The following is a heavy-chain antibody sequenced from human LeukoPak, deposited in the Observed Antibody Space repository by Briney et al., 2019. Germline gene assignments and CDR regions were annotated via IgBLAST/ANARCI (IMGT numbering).Heavy chain of an antibody. V-gene: IGHV3-11*01. D-gene: IGHD3-3*01. J-gene: IGHJ4*02. Sequence: GGSLRLSCAASGFTFSDYSMTWIRQAPGKGLEWVSYISSGGRSTYYADSVKGRFTISRDNAKNSLYLQMNSLRAEDTAVYYCAKVGSITIFGVVNYFDYWGQGTLVTVSS. CDR3: AKVGSITIFGVVNYFDY. CDR1: GFTFSDYS. CDR2: ISSGGRST.